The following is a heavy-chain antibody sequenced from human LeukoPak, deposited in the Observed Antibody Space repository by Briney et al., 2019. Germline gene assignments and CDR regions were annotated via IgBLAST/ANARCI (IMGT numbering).Heavy chain of an antibody. J-gene: IGHJ1*01. V-gene: IGHV3-21*01. D-gene: IGHD6-13*01. Sequence: GGSLRLSCAASGFTFSSYSMNWVRQAPGKGLEWVSSISSSSSSYIYYADSVKGRFTISRENAKNSLYLQMNSLRAEDTAVYYCARDWPTIAAAGTIPEYFQHWGQGTLVTVSS. CDR2: ISSSSSSYI. CDR3: ARDWPTIAAAGTIPEYFQH. CDR1: GFTFSSYS.